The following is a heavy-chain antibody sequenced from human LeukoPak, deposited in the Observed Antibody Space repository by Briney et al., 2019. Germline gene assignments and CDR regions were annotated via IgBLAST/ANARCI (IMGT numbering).Heavy chain of an antibody. CDR1: GFTFSSYS. D-gene: IGHD3-10*01. CDR2: ISSSSSTI. J-gene: IGHJ4*02. Sequence: GGSLRLSGAASGFTFSSYSMNWVRQAPGKGLEWVSYISSSSSTIYYADSVKGRFTISRDNAKNSLYLQMNSLRAEDTAVYYCAREDLLWFGELLDYWGQGTLVTVSS. CDR3: AREDLLWFGELLDY. V-gene: IGHV3-48*01.